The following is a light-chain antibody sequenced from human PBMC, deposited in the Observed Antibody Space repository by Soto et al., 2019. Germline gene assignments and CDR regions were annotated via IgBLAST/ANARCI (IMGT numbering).Light chain of an antibody. CDR1: QSISSC. V-gene: IGKV1-5*01. Sequence: DIQMTQSPSTLSASVGDRVTITCRASQSISSCLAWYQQKPGKAPKLLIYDASSLESGVPSRFSGCRSGTEDSPTTSSLLPAEFATNYCQQHNSYSPLTFGVGTKVEIK. CDR2: DAS. CDR3: QQHNSYSPLT. J-gene: IGKJ4*01.